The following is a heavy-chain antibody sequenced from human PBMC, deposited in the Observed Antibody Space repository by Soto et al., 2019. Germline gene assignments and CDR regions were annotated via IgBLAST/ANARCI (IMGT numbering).Heavy chain of an antibody. CDR1: GGTFSSYA. V-gene: IGHV1-69*13. D-gene: IGHD5-12*01. J-gene: IGHJ6*02. CDR3: ARGSVGGYDPFYYYYYYRMDV. CDR2: IIPIFGTA. Sequence: GASVKVSCKASGGTFSSYAISWVRQAPGQGLEWMGGIIPIFGTANYAQKFQGRVTITADESTSTAYMELSSLRSEDAAVYYCARGSVGGYDPFYYYYYYRMDVWGQGTTVTVSS.